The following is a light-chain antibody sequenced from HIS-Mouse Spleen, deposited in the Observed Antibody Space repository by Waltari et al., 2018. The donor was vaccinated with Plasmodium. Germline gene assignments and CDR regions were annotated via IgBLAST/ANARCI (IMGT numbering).Light chain of an antibody. CDR3: YSTDSSGNHRV. CDR1: ALPHKY. Sequence: SYALTQPPSVSVSPGQTARLTCSGDALPHKYAYLYQQKSGQAPVLVIYEDSKRPSGIPERFSGSSSGTMATLTISGAQVEDEADYYCYSTDSSGNHRVFGGGTKLTVL. J-gene: IGLJ3*02. V-gene: IGLV3-10*01. CDR2: EDS.